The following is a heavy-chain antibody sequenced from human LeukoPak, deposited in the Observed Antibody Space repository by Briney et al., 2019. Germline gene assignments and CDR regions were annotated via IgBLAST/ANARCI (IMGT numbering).Heavy chain of an antibody. CDR2: ISGNGGGI. CDR3: ALKTGTVYY. Sequence: GGSLRLSCAASGLTFSSYAMNWVRQARGKGLEWVSGISGNGGGIYYADSVKGRFTISRDNSKNTVYLQMNSLRAEDTAVYYCALKTGTVYYWGQGTLVTVSS. CDR1: GLTFSSYA. D-gene: IGHD1-1*01. V-gene: IGHV3-23*01. J-gene: IGHJ4*02.